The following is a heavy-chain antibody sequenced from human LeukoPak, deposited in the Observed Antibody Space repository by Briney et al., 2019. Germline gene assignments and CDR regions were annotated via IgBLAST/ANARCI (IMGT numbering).Heavy chain of an antibody. Sequence: GGSLRLSCAASGFTFSSYAMHWVRQAPGKGLEWVAVISYDGSNKYYADSVKGRFTISRDNSKNTLYLQMNSLRAEDTAVYYCARDGSDSSGYYFGLIWGQGTLVTVSS. CDR3: ARDGSDSSGYYFGLI. J-gene: IGHJ4*02. D-gene: IGHD3-22*01. CDR2: ISYDGSNK. V-gene: IGHV3-30*04. CDR1: GFTFSSYA.